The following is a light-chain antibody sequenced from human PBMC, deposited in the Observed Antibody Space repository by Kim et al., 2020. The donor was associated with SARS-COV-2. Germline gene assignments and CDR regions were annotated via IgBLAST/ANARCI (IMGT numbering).Light chain of an antibody. CDR2: AAS. J-gene: IGKJ2*01. V-gene: IGKV1-8*01. CDR1: QGISTY. CDR3: QHYYSYPHT. Sequence: SASTGDRVTITCRASQGISTYLAWYQQKPGKAPKLLIYAASTLQSGVPSRFSGSGSGTDFTLTISCLQSEDFATYYCQHYYSYPHTFGQGTKLEI.